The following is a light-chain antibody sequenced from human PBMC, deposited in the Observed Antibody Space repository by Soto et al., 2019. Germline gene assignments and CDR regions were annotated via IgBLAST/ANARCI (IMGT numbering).Light chain of an antibody. CDR3: SSYAGSNNWV. Sequence: QSVLTQPPSASGSPGQSHTISCTGTSSDVGGYNFVSWYQQHPGKAPKLMISDVNRRPSGVPDRFSGSKSGNTASLTVSGLQAEDEADYYCSSYAGSNNWVFGGGTKVTVL. J-gene: IGLJ3*02. V-gene: IGLV2-8*01. CDR1: SSDVGGYNF. CDR2: DVN.